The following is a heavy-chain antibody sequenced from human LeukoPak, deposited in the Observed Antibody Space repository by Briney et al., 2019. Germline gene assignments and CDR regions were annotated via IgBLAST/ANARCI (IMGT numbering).Heavy chain of an antibody. D-gene: IGHD3-16*01. CDR3: ARDHSYASRGGSFDY. CDR1: GYSFTNYG. CDR2: ISAHNGNT. Sequence: ASVKVSCKASGYSFTNYGISWVRQAPGQGLEWMGCISAHNGNTNYAQKLLGRVTMTTDTSTSTAYMELRTLRSDDTAVYYCARDHSYASRGGSFDYWGQGTLVTVSS. V-gene: IGHV1-18*01. J-gene: IGHJ4*02.